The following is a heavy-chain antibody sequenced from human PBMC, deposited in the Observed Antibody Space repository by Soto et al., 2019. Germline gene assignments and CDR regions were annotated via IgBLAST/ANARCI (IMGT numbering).Heavy chain of an antibody. CDR2: INSDGRNT. Sequence: EVQLVESGGGLVQPGGSLRLSCAASGFTFSNYWMHWVRQVPGKGLVWVSRINSDGRNTSYADFVKGRFTISRDNAKNTLYLQMDSLGAEETAVYYCARLLAVAGINYWGQGTLVTVSS. CDR1: GFTFSNYW. V-gene: IGHV3-74*01. J-gene: IGHJ4*02. CDR3: ARLLAVAGINY. D-gene: IGHD6-19*01.